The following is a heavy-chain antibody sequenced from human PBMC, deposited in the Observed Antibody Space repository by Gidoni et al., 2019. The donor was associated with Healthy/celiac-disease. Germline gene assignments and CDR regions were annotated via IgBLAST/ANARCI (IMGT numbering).Heavy chain of an antibody. CDR3: ARDPRYYYDSSGYYDAFDI. J-gene: IGHJ3*02. CDR1: EFTVRSTY. V-gene: IGHV3-53*01. Sequence: EVQPVAPGGGLIQPGWSLRLSCTASEFTVRSTYMSWVRQAPGKGLEWVSVIYGGGSTYYADSVKGRFTISRDNSKNTLYLQMNSLRAEDTAVYYCARDPRYYYDSSGYYDAFDIWGQGTMVTVSS. CDR2: IYGGGST. D-gene: IGHD3-22*01.